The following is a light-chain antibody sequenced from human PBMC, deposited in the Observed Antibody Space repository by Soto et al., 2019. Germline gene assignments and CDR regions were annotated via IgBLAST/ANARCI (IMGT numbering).Light chain of an antibody. CDR3: QQYNNYPLT. V-gene: IGKV1-5*01. J-gene: IGKJ4*01. Sequence: DIQMTQSPSTLSASVGDRVTITCRASQSITRSLAWYQQKLGKAPKLLIYDASSLQIGVPSRFSGSGSGTDFTLIVSSLQPDDFATYYSQQYNNYPLTFGGGTKVDIK. CDR2: DAS. CDR1: QSITRS.